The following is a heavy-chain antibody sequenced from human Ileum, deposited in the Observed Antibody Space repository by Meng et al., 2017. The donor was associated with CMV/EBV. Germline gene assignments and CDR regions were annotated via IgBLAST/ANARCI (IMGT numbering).Heavy chain of an antibody. CDR1: GGPISSGSHS. CDR3: ARDLTNKWFYY. Sequence: KLRAWGTLLVKAAETLSLTCTVSGGPISSGSHSCAWFRQPPVKRLEWIGSMYFSGIADYNPSLKSRVTISLHATQKLFSLRLTSVTAADSAVYFCARDLTNKWFYYWGQGTLVTVSS. V-gene: IGHV4-39*07. D-gene: IGHD1-26*01. CDR2: MYFSGIA. J-gene: IGHJ4*02.